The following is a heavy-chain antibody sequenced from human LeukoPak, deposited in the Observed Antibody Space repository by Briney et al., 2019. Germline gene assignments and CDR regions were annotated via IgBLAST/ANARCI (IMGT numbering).Heavy chain of an antibody. V-gene: IGHV1-8*01. Sequence: ASVKVSCKASGYTFTSYDINWVRQATGQGLEWMGWMNPNSGNTGYAQKFQGRVTMTRNTSISTAYMELSSLRSEDTAVYYWARSITMVRGVSDYWGQGTLVTVSS. D-gene: IGHD3-10*01. CDR2: MNPNSGNT. CDR3: ARSITMVRGVSDY. CDR1: GYTFTSYD. J-gene: IGHJ4*02.